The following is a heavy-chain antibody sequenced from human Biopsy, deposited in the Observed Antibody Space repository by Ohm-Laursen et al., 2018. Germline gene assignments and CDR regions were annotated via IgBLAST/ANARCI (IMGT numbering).Heavy chain of an antibody. Sequence: LRLSCSASGFTVSRNYMSWVRQPPGKGLEWIGSIFYRGSTHYKPSLKSRVNISVDTSKNQFSLKLNSVTAADTAVYYCARDYDTSGYYYVSWGQGTLVTVSS. V-gene: IGHV4-38-2*02. J-gene: IGHJ5*02. CDR1: GFTVSRNY. CDR2: IFYRGST. D-gene: IGHD3-22*01. CDR3: ARDYDTSGYYYVS.